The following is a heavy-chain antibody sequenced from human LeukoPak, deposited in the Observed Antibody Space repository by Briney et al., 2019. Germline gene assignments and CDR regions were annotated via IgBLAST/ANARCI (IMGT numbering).Heavy chain of an antibody. CDR3: ARDSVAGDLFDY. CDR2: IYYSGST. Sequence: SETLSLTCTVSGGSISSYYWSWIRQPPGKGLEWIGYIYYSGSTNYNPSLKSRVTISVDTSKNQFSLKLSSVTAADTAVYYCARDSVAGDLFDYWGQGALVTVSS. J-gene: IGHJ4*02. CDR1: GGSISSYY. V-gene: IGHV4-59*01. D-gene: IGHD6-19*01.